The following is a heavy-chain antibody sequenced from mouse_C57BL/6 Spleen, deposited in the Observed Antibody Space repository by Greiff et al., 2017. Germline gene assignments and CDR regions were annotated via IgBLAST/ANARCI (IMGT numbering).Heavy chain of an antibody. Sequence: VQLQQSGPELVKPGASVKISCKASGYAFSSSWMNWVKQRPGKGLEWIGRIYPGDGDTNYNGKFKGKATLTADKSSSTAYMQLSSLTSEDSAVYFCARYDYDYGGYFDVWGTGTTVTVSS. CDR2: IYPGDGDT. D-gene: IGHD2-4*01. CDR1: GYAFSSSW. J-gene: IGHJ1*03. V-gene: IGHV1-82*01. CDR3: ARYDYDYGGYFDV.